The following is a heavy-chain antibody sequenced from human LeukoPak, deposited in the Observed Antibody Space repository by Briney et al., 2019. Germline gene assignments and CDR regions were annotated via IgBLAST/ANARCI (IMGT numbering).Heavy chain of an antibody. CDR3: ARGLGYCSSTSCYFDY. D-gene: IGHD2-2*01. CDR2: IYPGDSDT. V-gene: IGHV5-51*01. J-gene: IGHJ4*02. Sequence: GESLKISCKGSGYSFTSYWIGWVRQMPGKGLEGMGIIYPGDSDTRYSPSFQGQVTISADKSISTAYLQWSSLKASDTAMYYCARGLGYCSSTSCYFDYWGQGTLVTVSS. CDR1: GYSFTSYW.